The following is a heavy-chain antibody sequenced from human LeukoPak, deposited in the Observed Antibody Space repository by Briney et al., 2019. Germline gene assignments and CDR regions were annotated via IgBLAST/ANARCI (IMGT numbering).Heavy chain of an antibody. Sequence: GGSLRLSCAASGFTFSGYSLTWVRQAPGKGLEWVGRIKSKTDGGTTDYAAPVKGRFTISRDDSKNTLYLQMNSLKTEDTAVYYCTTDPTPPYYDFWSGYDTSIDYWGQGTLVTVSS. CDR3: TTDPTPPYYDFWSGYDTSIDY. CDR1: GFTFSGYS. CDR2: IKSKTDGGTT. J-gene: IGHJ4*02. D-gene: IGHD3-3*01. V-gene: IGHV3-15*01.